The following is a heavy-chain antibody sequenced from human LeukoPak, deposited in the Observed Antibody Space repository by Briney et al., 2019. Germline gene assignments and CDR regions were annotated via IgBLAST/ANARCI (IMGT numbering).Heavy chain of an antibody. J-gene: IGHJ4*02. CDR1: GFTFDDYG. CDR2: IIWNAGRT. Sequence: PGGSLRLSCAASGFTFDDYGISWVRQAPGKGLEWVSGIIWNAGRTGYADSVKGRFTISRDNAKNSLYLQMNSLRAEDTALYYCARMHYFDYWGQGTLVTVSS. CDR3: ARMHYFDY. V-gene: IGHV3-20*04.